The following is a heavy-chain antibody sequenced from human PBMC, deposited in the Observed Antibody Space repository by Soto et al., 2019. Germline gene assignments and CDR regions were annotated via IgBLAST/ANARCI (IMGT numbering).Heavy chain of an antibody. CDR2: ISAYNGNT. J-gene: IGHJ4*02. CDR3: ARDGRYYDSSGYYHFDY. V-gene: IGHV1-18*01. CDR1: GYTFTSYG. D-gene: IGHD3-22*01. Sequence: ASVKVSCKASGYTFTSYGISWVRQAPGQGLEWMGWISAYNGNTNYAQKLQGRVTMTTDTSTSTAYMELRSLRSDDTAVYYCARDGRYYDSSGYYHFDYWGQGTLVTVSS.